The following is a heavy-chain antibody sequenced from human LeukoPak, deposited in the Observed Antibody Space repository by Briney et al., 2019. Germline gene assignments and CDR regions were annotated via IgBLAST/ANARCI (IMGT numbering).Heavy chain of an antibody. CDR2: IKQDGSEK. Sequence: GGSLRLSCAASGFTFTSFGMHWVRQAPGKGLEWVANIKQDGSEKYYVDSVKGRFTISRDNAKNSLYLQMNSLRAEDTAVYYCARDLVKQYDFWSGYYYYYYMDVWGKGTTVTVSS. D-gene: IGHD3-3*01. CDR3: ARDLVKQYDFWSGYYYYYYMDV. CDR1: GFTFTSFG. V-gene: IGHV3-7*01. J-gene: IGHJ6*03.